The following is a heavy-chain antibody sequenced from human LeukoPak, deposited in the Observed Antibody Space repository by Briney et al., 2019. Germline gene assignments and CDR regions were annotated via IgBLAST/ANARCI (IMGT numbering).Heavy chain of an antibody. D-gene: IGHD3-22*01. CDR2: INWNGGST. J-gene: IGHJ4*02. V-gene: IGHV3-20*04. Sequence: GGSLRLSCAASGFTFDDYGMSWVRQAPGKGLEWVSGINWNGGSTRYADSVKGRFTISRDNARNSLYLQMNSLRAEDTALYYYARGLGYYDSSGYPVFDYWGQGNLVTVSS. CDR1: GFTFDDYG. CDR3: ARGLGYYDSSGYPVFDY.